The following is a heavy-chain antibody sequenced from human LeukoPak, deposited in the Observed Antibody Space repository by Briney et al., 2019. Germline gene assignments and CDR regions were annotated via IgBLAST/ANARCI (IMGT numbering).Heavy chain of an antibody. CDR1: GFPFSRYW. Sequence: GGSLRLSCAASGFPFSRYWMHWVRHAPGKGLVWVSGINSDGSSTSYADSVRGRFTISRDNAKNMLYLQMNSLRVEDTAVYYCTRGVLGGQGTLVTVSS. J-gene: IGHJ4*02. CDR2: INSDGSST. CDR3: TRGVL. V-gene: IGHV3-74*01.